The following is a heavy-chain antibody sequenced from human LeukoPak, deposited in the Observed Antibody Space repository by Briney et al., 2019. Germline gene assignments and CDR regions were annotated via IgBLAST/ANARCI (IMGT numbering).Heavy chain of an antibody. J-gene: IGHJ6*03. CDR3: ARDGGSSSWYEVPYYYYMDV. D-gene: IGHD6-13*01. CDR2: ISAYNVNT. Sequence: ASVKVSCKASGYTFTSYGISWVRHAPGQGLEWIGWISAYNVNTNYARKRQGRVTITEDESTSTAYMELSSLRSEDTAVYYCARDGGSSSWYEVPYYYYMDVWGKGTTVTISS. CDR1: GYTFTSYG. V-gene: IGHV1-18*01.